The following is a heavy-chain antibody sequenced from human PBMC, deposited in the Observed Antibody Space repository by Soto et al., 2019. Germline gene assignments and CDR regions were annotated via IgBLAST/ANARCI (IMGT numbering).Heavy chain of an antibody. CDR2: ISYDGSNK. J-gene: IGHJ6*02. CDR3: ARDGGPFYYYYYGMDV. CDR1: GFTFRSYA. Sequence: GGSLRLSCAASGFTFRSYAMHWVRQAPGKGLEWVAVISYDGSNKYYAESVKGRFTISRDNSKNTLYLQMNSLRAEDTAVYYCARDGGPFYYYYYGMDVWGQGTTVTV. V-gene: IGHV3-30-3*01. D-gene: IGHD3-16*01.